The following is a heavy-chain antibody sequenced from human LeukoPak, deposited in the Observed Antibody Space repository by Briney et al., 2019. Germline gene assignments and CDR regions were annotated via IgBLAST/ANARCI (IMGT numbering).Heavy chain of an antibody. CDR1: GYTFTSYG. Sequence: ASVKVSCKASGYTFTSYGISWVRQAPGQGLEWMAWIRVNSGDTKYAQKFQGRVTMTTDTSTSTAYTELRSLRSDDTAVYYCARENNWNYRGGDWFDPWGQGTLVTVSS. D-gene: IGHD1-7*01. CDR3: ARENNWNYRGGDWFDP. CDR2: IRVNSGDT. J-gene: IGHJ5*02. V-gene: IGHV1-18*01.